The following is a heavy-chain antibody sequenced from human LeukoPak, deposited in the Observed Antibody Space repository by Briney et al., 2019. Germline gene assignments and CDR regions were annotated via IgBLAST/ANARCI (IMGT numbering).Heavy chain of an antibody. Sequence: SETLSLTCTVSGYSISSTYYWGWIRQPPGKGLEWVGSVFHSGNTYYNPSLKSRLTISADTSKNQFSLTLTSVTAADTAVYYCARDRSVEVLPAPPFDFWGQGTLVTVSS. CDR2: VFHSGNT. J-gene: IGHJ4*02. V-gene: IGHV4-38-2*02. CDR1: GYSISSTYY. D-gene: IGHD6-6*01. CDR3: ARDRSVEVLPAPPFDF.